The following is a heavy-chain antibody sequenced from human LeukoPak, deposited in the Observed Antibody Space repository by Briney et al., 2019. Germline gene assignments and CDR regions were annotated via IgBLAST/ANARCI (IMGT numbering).Heavy chain of an antibody. CDR1: GFTFSNSV. J-gene: IGHJ6*04. CDR2: ISVDGIHK. CDR3: AREGYTSGAAGGMDV. Sequence: PGGSLRLSCAASGFTFSNSVFHWVRQAPVKGLEWVAVISVDGIHKSYADSVKGRFTTSRDNSKNTVYLQMDSLRVEDTAVYYCAREGYTSGAAGGMDVWGRGTTVAVSS. D-gene: IGHD6-25*01. V-gene: IGHV3-30*03.